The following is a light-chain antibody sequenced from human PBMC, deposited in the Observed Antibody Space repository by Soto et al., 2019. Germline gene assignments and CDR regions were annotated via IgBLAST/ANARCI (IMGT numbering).Light chain of an antibody. CDR2: AAS. CDR3: QQANTFPWT. V-gene: IGKV1-12*01. J-gene: IGKJ1*01. Sequence: DLQMTQSPSSVSASVGDRVTITCRASQGISSWLAWYQHKPGKAPKLLIYAASSLQSGVPLRFSGSGSGTEFTLTISSLQPEDFATYYCQQANTFPWTFGQGTMVEIK. CDR1: QGISSW.